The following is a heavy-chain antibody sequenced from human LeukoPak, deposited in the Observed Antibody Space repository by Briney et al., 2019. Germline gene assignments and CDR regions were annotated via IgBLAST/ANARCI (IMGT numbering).Heavy chain of an antibody. V-gene: IGHV3-23*01. Sequence: GGSLRLSCAASGFTFSSYAMSWVRQAPGKGLEWVSAISGSGGSTHYADSVKGRFTISRDNSKNTLYLQMNSLRAEDTAVYYCAKDLGFGDYGDYAGYYFDYWGQGTLVTVSS. CDR1: GFTFSSYA. J-gene: IGHJ4*02. CDR3: AKDLGFGDYGDYAGYYFDY. CDR2: ISGSGGST. D-gene: IGHD4-17*01.